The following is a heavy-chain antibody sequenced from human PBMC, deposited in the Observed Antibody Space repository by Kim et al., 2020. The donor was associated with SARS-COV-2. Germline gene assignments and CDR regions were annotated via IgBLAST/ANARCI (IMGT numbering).Heavy chain of an antibody. J-gene: IGHJ4*02. Sequence: SETLSLTCTVSGGSISSSSYYWGWIRQPPGKGLEWIGSIYYSGSTYYNPSLKSRVTISVDTSKNQFSLKLSSVTAAHTAVYYCAREPTTVVTYFDYWGQG. CDR3: AREPTTVVTYFDY. CDR2: IYYSGST. V-gene: IGHV4-39*07. CDR1: GGSISSSSYY. D-gene: IGHD4-17*01.